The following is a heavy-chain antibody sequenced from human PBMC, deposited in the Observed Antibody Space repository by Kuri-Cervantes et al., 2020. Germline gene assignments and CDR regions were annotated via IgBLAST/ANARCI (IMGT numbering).Heavy chain of an antibody. CDR3: ARALSFYDILTGYYRPYYFDY. Sequence: SQTLSLTCAVSGGSFSGYSWTWGLEWIGEINHSGSSTYNPSLKSRVTISLDTSQNPFSLKLSSVTAADTAVYYCARALSFYDILTGYYRPYYFDYWGQGTLVTVSS. D-gene: IGHD3-9*01. V-gene: IGHV4-34*01. CDR1: GGSFSGYS. CDR2: INHSGSS. J-gene: IGHJ4*02.